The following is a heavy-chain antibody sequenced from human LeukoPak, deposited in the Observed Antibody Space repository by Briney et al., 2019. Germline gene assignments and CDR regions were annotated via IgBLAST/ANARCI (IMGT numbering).Heavy chain of an antibody. J-gene: IGHJ4*02. D-gene: IGHD5-24*01. CDR2: ISSTGGTA. CDR3: AKSGYNRFDY. CDR1: GFTFSSFG. V-gene: IGHV3-23*01. Sequence: GGTLRLSCAASGFTFSSFGMSWVRQAPGKGLEWVSAISSTGGTAYYADSVKGRFTISRDNSKNTLYLQMNSLRAEDTAVYYCAKSGYNRFDYWGQGTLVTVSS.